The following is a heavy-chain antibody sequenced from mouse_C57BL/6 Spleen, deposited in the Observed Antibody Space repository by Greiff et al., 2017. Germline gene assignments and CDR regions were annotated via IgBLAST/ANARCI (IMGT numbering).Heavy chain of an antibody. CDR2: IYPGSGNT. D-gene: IGHD1-1*01. J-gene: IGHJ4*01. CDR3: ARDYGSSDYDAMDY. V-gene: IGHV1-84*01. CDR1: GYTFTDYY. Sequence: QRVESGPELVKPGASVKISCKASGYTFTDYYINWVKQRPGQGLEWIGWIYPGSGNTKYNEKFKGKATLTVDPSSSTAYMQLSSLTSEDSAVYFCARDYGSSDYDAMDYWGQGTSVTVSS.